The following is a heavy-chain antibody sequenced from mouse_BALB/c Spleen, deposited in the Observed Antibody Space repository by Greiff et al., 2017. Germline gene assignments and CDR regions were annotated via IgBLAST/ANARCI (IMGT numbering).Heavy chain of an antibody. CDR1: GFTFSSYA. Sequence: EVKLVESGGSLVKPGGSLKLSCAASGFTFSSYAMSWVRQTPEKRLEWVASISSGGSTYYPDSVKGRFTISRDNARNILYLQMSSLRSEDTAMYYCARGRQGYFDYWGQGTTLTVSS. V-gene: IGHV5-6-5*01. CDR3: ARGRQGYFDY. CDR2: ISSGGST. J-gene: IGHJ2*01. D-gene: IGHD3-2*01.